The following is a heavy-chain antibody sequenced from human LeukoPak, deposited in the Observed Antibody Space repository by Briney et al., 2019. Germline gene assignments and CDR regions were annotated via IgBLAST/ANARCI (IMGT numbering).Heavy chain of an antibody. J-gene: IGHJ4*02. CDR2: IYHSGIT. V-gene: IGHV4-4*02. Sequence: SETLSLTCAVSGGSISSSNWWSWVRPPPGKGLEWIGEIYHSGITNYNPSLKSRVTISVDKSKNQFSLKLSSVTAADTAVYYCARREYSSSSSFDYWGQGTLVTVSS. D-gene: IGHD6-6*01. CDR1: GGSISSSNW. CDR3: ARREYSSSSSFDY.